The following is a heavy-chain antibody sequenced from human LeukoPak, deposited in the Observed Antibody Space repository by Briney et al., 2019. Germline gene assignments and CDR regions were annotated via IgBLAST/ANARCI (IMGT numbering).Heavy chain of an antibody. J-gene: IGHJ4*02. D-gene: IGHD3-3*01. CDR3: ARADYDFWSGSSYYFDY. Sequence: PSETLSLTCTVSGGSISSYYWSWIRQPPGKGLEWIGYIYTSGSTNYNPSLKSRVTISVDTSKNQFPLKLSSVTAADTAVYYCARADYDFWSGSSYYFDYWGQGTLVTVSS. V-gene: IGHV4-4*09. CDR2: IYTSGST. CDR1: GGSISSYY.